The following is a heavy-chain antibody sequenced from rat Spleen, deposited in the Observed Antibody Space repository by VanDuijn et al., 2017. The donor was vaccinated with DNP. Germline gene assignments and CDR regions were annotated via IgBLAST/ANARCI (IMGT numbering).Heavy chain of an antibody. D-gene: IGHD3-1*01. CDR3: ARGKAPMDA. Sequence: EVQLAESGGGLVQPGRSLKLSCAASGFTFSNYDMAWVRQAPTKGLEWVASISNTGDNTYYPDSVKGRFSLSRDNAKSTLYLQVNSLRTEDTATYYCARGKAPMDAWGQGASVTVSS. J-gene: IGHJ4*01. CDR2: ISNTGDNT. CDR1: GFTFSNYD. V-gene: IGHV5S23*01.